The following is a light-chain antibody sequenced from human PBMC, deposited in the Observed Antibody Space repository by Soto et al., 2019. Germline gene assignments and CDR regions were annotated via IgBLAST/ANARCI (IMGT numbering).Light chain of an antibody. CDR2: VAS. V-gene: IGKV3-20*01. CDR3: QQYGSSQYT. Sequence: EIVLTQSPGTLSLSPGERATLSCRASQSVSSSYLAWYQQKPGQAPRLLIYVASSRATGIPDRFSGSGSGTDFTLTISRLEPEDFAVYYWQQYGSSQYTFGQGTKLEIK. J-gene: IGKJ2*01. CDR1: QSVSSSY.